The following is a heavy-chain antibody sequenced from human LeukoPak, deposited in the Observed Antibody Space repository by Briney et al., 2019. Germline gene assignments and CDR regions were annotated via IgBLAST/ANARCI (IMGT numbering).Heavy chain of an antibody. D-gene: IGHD2-8*02. CDR1: GFTFSSYW. J-gene: IGHJ4*02. V-gene: IGHV3-7*01. Sequence: GGSLRLSCAASGFTFSSYWMNWARQAPGKGLEWVASIKHDGTEKYYVDSVKGRFTISRDNARNSLYLRMNSLRVEDTAVYYCATDRGWRTGGYYLYYFEYWGPGTLVTVSS. CDR3: ATDRGWRTGGYYLYYFEY. CDR2: IKHDGTEK.